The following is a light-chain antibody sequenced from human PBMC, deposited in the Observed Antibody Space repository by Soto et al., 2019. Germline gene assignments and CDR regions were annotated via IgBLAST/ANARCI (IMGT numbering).Light chain of an antibody. CDR2: GAS. CDR3: QQRSNWPPIT. CDR1: QIISRAY. J-gene: IGKJ5*01. Sequence: EIVLTQSPGTLSLSPGERATLFCRASQIISRAYLAWYQQRPGQAPRLIIYGASTRATGIPARFSGSGSGTDFTLTISSLEPEDFAVYYCQQRSNWPPITFGQGTRLEI. V-gene: IGKV3-11*01.